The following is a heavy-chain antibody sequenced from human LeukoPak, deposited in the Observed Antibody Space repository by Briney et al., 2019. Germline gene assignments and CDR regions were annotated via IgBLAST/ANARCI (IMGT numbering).Heavy chain of an antibody. CDR3: AREQQLSREGLPLDY. Sequence: GGSLRLSCAASGFTFSDYNMRWIRQAPGKGLEWVSSISRSGSTKYYADSVKGRFTISRDNAKNSLFLQMNSLRAEDTAVYYCAREQQLSREGLPLDYWGQGTLVTVSS. CDR2: ISRSGSTK. CDR1: GFTFSDYN. D-gene: IGHD6-13*01. V-gene: IGHV3-11*04. J-gene: IGHJ4*02.